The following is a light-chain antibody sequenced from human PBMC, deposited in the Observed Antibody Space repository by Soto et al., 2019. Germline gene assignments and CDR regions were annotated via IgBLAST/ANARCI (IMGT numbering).Light chain of an antibody. V-gene: IGKV1D-12*01. Sequence: DSQMTQSPSSVSASVGDSVTFTCRASQGIGSWLAWYQQKPGKAPKLLIYAASTLQSGVPSRFSGSGSGTDFTLTINSLQPEDFATYYCQQANNFPITFGQGTRLEIK. CDR3: QQANNFPIT. CDR1: QGIGSW. J-gene: IGKJ5*01. CDR2: AAS.